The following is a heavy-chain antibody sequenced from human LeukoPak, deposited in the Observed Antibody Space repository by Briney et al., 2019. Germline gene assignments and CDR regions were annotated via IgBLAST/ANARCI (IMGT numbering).Heavy chain of an antibody. D-gene: IGHD5-18*01. CDR3: ARRIAAISRASDY. CDR2: ISRDGSNI. V-gene: IGHV3-48*04. J-gene: IGHJ4*02. CDR1: GFTFSDYN. Sequence: PGGSLRLSCVASGFTFSDYNMNWVRQAPGKGLEWVSYISRDGSNILYADSVKGRFTISRDNVRSTLSLQMNSLRADDTAVYYCARRIAAISRASDYWGQGGQVTVS.